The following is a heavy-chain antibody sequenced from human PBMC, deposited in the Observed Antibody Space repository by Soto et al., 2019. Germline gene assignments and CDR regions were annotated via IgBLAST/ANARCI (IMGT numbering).Heavy chain of an antibody. V-gene: IGHV4-59*01. CDR2: IYYSGST. J-gene: IGHJ5*02. Sequence: QVQLQESGPGLVKPSETLSLTCTVSGGSISSYYWSWIRQPPGKGLEWIGYIYYSGSTNYNPSLESRVPVSVDTSKNRSSLKLSSVTAADTAVYYCARGRIAARNNWFDPWGQGTLVTVSS. CDR3: ARGRIAARNNWFDP. CDR1: GGSISSYY. D-gene: IGHD6-6*01.